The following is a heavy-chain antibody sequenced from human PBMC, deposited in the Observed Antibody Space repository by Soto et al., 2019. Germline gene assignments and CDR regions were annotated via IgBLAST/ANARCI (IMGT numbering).Heavy chain of an antibody. V-gene: IGHV4-59*08. CDR3: ASGGTIEGDSTYYGMDV. CDR1: GGSIGSYH. D-gene: IGHD1-1*01. J-gene: IGHJ6*02. CDR2: VYYTGTT. Sequence: PSETLSLTCTVSGGSIGSYHWSWVRQPPGKGLEWIASVYYTGTTNYNPSLGSRVTISIDAPENQISLKLTSVTAADTAVYYCASGGTIEGDSTYYGMDVWGQGTTVTVSS.